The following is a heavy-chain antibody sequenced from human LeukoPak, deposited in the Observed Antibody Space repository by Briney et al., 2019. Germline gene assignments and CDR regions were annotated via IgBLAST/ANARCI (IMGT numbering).Heavy chain of an antibody. CDR2: ISDSGRVT. CDR1: GFSFTIYS. Sequence: GGSLRLSCAASGFSFTIYSMNWVRQAPGKGLEWVSFISDSGRVTYYADSVKGRFTISRDTATNSLYLQMNSLRAEDTAVYYCARENTAVPGGDCWGQGTLVTVSS. D-gene: IGHD5-18*01. J-gene: IGHJ4*02. V-gene: IGHV3-48*01. CDR3: ARENTAVPGGDC.